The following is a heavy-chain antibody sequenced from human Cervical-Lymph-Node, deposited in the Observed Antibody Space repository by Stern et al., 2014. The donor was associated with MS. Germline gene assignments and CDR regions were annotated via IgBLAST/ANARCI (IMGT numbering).Heavy chain of an antibody. V-gene: IGHV4-59*01. Sequence: QLVQSGPGLLRPSDTLSLTCTVSGASITSYYWSWFRQPPGKGLEWIGYIYYSGTTNYNASHKGRVAISIDASKTQFSLRLSSVTAADTAVYYCARATDLWGQGTLVTVSS. CDR1: GASITSYY. CDR2: IYYSGTT. J-gene: IGHJ5*02. CDR3: ARATDL.